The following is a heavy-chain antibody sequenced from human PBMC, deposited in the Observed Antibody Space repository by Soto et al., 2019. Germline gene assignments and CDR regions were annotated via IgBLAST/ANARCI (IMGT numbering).Heavy chain of an antibody. Sequence: GGSLRLSCAASGFTFSSYAMSWVRQAPGKGLEWVSAISGSGGITYYADSVKGRFTISRDNSKNTLYLQMNSLRAEDTAVYYCAKDSAHKMTIIADSPGYFDYWGQGILVNVS. J-gene: IGHJ4*02. V-gene: IGHV3-23*01. CDR1: GFTFSSYA. D-gene: IGHD6-6*01. CDR3: AKDSAHKMTIIADSPGYFDY. CDR2: ISGSGGIT.